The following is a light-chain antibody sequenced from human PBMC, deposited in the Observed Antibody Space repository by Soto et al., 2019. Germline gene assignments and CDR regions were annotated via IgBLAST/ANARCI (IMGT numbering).Light chain of an antibody. V-gene: IGLV2-14*01. J-gene: IGLJ2*01. CDR1: SSDVGGYNY. CDR3: SSYTSSNTLV. CDR2: DVT. Sequence: QSALTRPASVSGSPGQSITISCTGTSSDVGGYNYVSWYQQHPGKAPKLIIYDVTNRPSGVSNRFSGSKSGNTASLTISGLQAEDEADYYCSSYTSSNTLVFGGGTKVTVL.